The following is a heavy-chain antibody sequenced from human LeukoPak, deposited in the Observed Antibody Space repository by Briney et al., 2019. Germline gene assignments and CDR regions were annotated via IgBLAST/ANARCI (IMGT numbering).Heavy chain of an antibody. J-gene: IGHJ5*02. CDR1: GFTFSSYG. CDR2: IWYDGSNK. D-gene: IGHD3-22*01. CDR3: AKEGSGYDSSGYYRSRWFDP. V-gene: IGHV3-33*06. Sequence: GRSLRLSCAASGFTFSSYGMHWVRQAPGKGLEWVAVIWYDGSNKYYADSVKGRFTISRDNSKNTLYLQMNSLRAEDTAVYYCAKEGSGYDSSGYYRSRWFDPWGQGTLVTVSS.